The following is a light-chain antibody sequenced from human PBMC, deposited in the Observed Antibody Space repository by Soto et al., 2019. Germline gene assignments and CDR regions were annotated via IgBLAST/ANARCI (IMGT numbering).Light chain of an antibody. CDR2: KVS. CDR3: QQSYRTPPT. Sequence: EIPMTQSPCTLSASAGDRATLTFSASQNFSEWLAWYQQKPGKAPNLLIYKVSNLQSGLPSRFSGRGAGTDFTLTISSLQPEDFATYYCQQSYRTPPTFGQGTKVDI. CDR1: QNFSEW. J-gene: IGKJ1*01. V-gene: IGKV1-39*01.